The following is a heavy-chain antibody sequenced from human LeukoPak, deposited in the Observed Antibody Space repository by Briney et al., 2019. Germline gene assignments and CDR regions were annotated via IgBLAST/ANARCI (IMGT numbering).Heavy chain of an antibody. V-gene: IGHV3-7*01. Sequence: GGSLRLSCVASGFTISDYWMSWVRQTPGEGLEWVANIKQDGSEKHYVGSVKGRLNISRDNVKNALYLQMNSLRVEDTGVYYCVRGAYYAAYWGQGTLVTVSS. CDR1: GFTISDYW. CDR3: VRGAYYAAY. CDR2: IKQDGSEK. J-gene: IGHJ4*02. D-gene: IGHD2/OR15-2a*01.